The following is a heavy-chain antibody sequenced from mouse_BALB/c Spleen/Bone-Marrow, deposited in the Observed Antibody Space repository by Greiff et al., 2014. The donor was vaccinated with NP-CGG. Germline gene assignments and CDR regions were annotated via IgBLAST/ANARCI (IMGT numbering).Heavy chain of an antibody. CDR2: INPYNDGT. CDR1: GYTFTSYF. CDR3: TRIYYDYDGVWFAY. Sequence: VQLQQPGPELVKPGASVKMSCKASGYTFTSYFMHWVKQRPGQGLEWIGYINPYNDGTKYNEKFKGKATLTSDKSSSTAYMELSSLTSGDSAVYYCTRIYYDYDGVWFAYWGQGTLVTVSA. V-gene: IGHV1-14*01. J-gene: IGHJ3*01. D-gene: IGHD2-4*01.